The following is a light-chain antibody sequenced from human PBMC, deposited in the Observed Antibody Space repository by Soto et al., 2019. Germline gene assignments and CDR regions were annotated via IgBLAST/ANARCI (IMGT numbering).Light chain of an antibody. CDR2: GNN. V-gene: IGLV1-40*01. CDR3: QSYDSSLSAWV. Sequence: QSVLTQPPSVSGAPGQKVTISCTRSSSNIGAAYDVHWYQHLPGTAPKLLIYGNNNRPSGVPDRFSGSKSGTSASLAITGLQAEDEADSCCQSYDSSLSAWVFGGGTKVTVL. J-gene: IGLJ3*02. CDR1: SSNIGAAYD.